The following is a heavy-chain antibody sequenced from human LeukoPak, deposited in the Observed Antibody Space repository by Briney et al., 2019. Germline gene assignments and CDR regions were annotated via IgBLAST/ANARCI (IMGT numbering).Heavy chain of an antibody. CDR3: ARDLDPALDI. CDR1: GDSISSYY. CDR2: IDTSGST. V-gene: IGHV4-4*07. Sequence: SETLSLTCTASGDSISSYYWSWIRQPAGKGLEWIGRIDTSGSTNYNPSLKSRVTMSVDTSKNQFSLKLSSVTAADTAVYYCARDLDPALDIWGQGTMVTLSS. J-gene: IGHJ3*02.